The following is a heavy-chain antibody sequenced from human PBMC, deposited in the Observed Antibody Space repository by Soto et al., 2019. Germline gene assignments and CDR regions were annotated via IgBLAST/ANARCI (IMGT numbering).Heavy chain of an antibody. CDR2: ISGSAYST. CDR3: AKTIAAAGTDT. J-gene: IGHJ4*02. V-gene: IGHV3-23*01. CDR1: GFTFSSYA. D-gene: IGHD6-13*01. Sequence: EVQLLESGGGLVQPGGSLRLSCAASGFTFSSYAMSWVRQATGKGLEWVSGISGSAYSTYYADSVKGRFTISRDNSKNTLYLQMNSLRAEDTAIYYCAKTIAAAGTDTWGQGTLVTVSS.